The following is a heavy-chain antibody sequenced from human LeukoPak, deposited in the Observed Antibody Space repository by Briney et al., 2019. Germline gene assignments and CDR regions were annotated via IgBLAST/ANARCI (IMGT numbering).Heavy chain of an antibody. V-gene: IGHV4-4*07. CDR3: ARDYSSSSYYFDY. J-gene: IGHJ4*02. CDR2: IYTSGST. CDR1: GGSISSYY. Sequence: SETLSLTCTVSGGSISSYYWSWIRQPAGKGLEWIGRIYTSGSTNYNPPLKSRVTMSVDTSKNQFSLKLSSVTAADTAVYYCARDYSSSSYYFDYWGQGTLVTVSS. D-gene: IGHD6-13*01.